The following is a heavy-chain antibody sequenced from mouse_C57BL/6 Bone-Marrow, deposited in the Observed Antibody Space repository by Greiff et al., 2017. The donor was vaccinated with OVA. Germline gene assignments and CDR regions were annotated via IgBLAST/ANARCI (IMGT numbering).Heavy chain of an antibody. CDR1: GYSITSGYD. Sequence: EVHLAESGPGMVKPSQSLSLTCTVTGYSITSGYDWHWIRHFPGNKLEWMGYISYSGSTNYNPSLKSRISITHDTSKNHFFLKLNSVTTEDTATYYCARELRFYYFDYWGQGTTLTVSS. J-gene: IGHJ2*01. D-gene: IGHD1-1*01. V-gene: IGHV3-1*01. CDR3: ARELRFYYFDY. CDR2: ISYSGST.